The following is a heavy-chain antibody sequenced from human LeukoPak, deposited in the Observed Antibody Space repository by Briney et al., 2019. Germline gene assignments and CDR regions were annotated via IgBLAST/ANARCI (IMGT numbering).Heavy chain of an antibody. J-gene: IGHJ4*02. CDR2: LFSSGST. V-gene: IGHV4-59*08. Sequence: SETLSLTCSVSGGSISSYYWSWIRQPPGKGLEWIGYLFSSGSTNYNPSLKSRVTISVDTSKNQFSLKLSSVTAADTAVYYCARQKGYSSGWYFDYWGQGTLVTVSS. CDR1: GGSISSYY. CDR3: ARQKGYSSGWYFDY. D-gene: IGHD6-19*01.